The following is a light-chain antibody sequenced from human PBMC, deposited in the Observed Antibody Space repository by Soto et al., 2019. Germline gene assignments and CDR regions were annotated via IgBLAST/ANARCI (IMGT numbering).Light chain of an antibody. Sequence: IVMTQSAATLSVSPGEGVTLSCRASENVGTNLAWYQQKPGQAPRLLIYGSSTRATGIPATFSGSGSGTEFTLTINSLQSEESAIYYCQQYNNWGLSFGGGTKVEIK. CDR1: ENVGTN. V-gene: IGKV3D-15*01. CDR3: QQYNNWGLS. J-gene: IGKJ4*01. CDR2: GSS.